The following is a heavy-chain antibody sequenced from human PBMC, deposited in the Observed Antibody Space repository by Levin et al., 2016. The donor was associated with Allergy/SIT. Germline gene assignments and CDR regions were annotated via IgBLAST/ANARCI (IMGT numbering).Heavy chain of an antibody. CDR2: IIPIFGTA. Sequence: SVKVSCKASGGTFSSYAISWVRQAPGQGLEWMGGIIPIFGTANYAQKFQGRVTITADESTSTAYMELSSLRSEDTAVYYCATYRAQSIAALTNRLYYYYGMDVWGQGTTVTVSS. J-gene: IGHJ6*02. CDR1: GGTFSSYA. CDR3: ATYRAQSIAALTNRLYYYYGMDV. D-gene: IGHD6-6*01. V-gene: IGHV1-69*13.